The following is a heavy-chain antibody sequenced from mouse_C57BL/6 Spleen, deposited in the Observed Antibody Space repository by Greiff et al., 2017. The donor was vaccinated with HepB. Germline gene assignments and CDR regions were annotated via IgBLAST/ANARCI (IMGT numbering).Heavy chain of an antibody. Sequence: EVQVVESEGGLVQPGSSMKLSCTASGFTFSDYYMAWVRQVPEKGLEWVANINCDGSSTYYLDSLKSRFIISRDNAKNILYLQMSSLKSEDTATYYCARGGAYYSNQYYFDYWGQGTTLTVSS. D-gene: IGHD2-5*01. V-gene: IGHV5-16*01. CDR2: INCDGSST. J-gene: IGHJ2*01. CDR3: ARGGAYYSNQYYFDY. CDR1: GFTFSDYY.